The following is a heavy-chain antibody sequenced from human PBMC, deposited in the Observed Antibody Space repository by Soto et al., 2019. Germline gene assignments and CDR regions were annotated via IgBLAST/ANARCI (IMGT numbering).Heavy chain of an antibody. J-gene: IGHJ5*02. Sequence: SETLSLTCTVSGGSISSYYWSWIRQPPGKGLEWIGYIYYSGSTSSHPSLKSRVTISVDTSKNQFSLKLSSVTAADTAVYYCARDGGYNYGDNWFDPWGQGTLVTVS. D-gene: IGHD5-18*01. CDR3: ARDGGYNYGDNWFDP. CDR2: IYYSGST. V-gene: IGHV4-59*01. CDR1: GGSISSYY.